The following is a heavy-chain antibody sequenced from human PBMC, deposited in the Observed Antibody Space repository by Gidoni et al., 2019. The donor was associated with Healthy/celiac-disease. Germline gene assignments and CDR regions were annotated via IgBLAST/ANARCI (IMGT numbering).Heavy chain of an antibody. CDR2: ISGSGGST. D-gene: IGHD3-22*01. V-gene: IGHV3-23*01. Sequence: EVQLLESGGGLVQPGGSLRLSCAASGFHFSSYAMSWVRQAPGKGLEWVSAISGSGGSTYYADSVKGRFTISRDNSKNTLYLQMNSLRAEDTAVYYCAKVHSEYYYDSSGYYFTPFGYWGQGTLVTVSS. CDR1: GFHFSSYA. CDR3: AKVHSEYYYDSSGYYFTPFGY. J-gene: IGHJ4*02.